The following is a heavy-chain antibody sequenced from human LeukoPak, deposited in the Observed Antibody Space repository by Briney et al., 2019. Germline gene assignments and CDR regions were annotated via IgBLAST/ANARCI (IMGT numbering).Heavy chain of an antibody. CDR2: ISWNSGSI. J-gene: IGHJ4*02. V-gene: IGHV3-9*01. CDR1: GFPFDDYA. Sequence: GGSLRLSCAASGFPFDDYAMDWVRQAPGKGLEWVSGISWNSGSICYADSVKGRFTISRDNAKNSLYLQMNSLRAEDTALYYCAKGTVAGLDYWGQGTLVTVSS. D-gene: IGHD6-19*01. CDR3: AKGTVAGLDY.